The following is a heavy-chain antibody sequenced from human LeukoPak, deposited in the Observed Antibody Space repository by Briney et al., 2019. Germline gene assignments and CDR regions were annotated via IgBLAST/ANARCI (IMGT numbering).Heavy chain of an antibody. CDR2: ISSSGSTI. J-gene: IGHJ4*02. CDR1: GSTFSDYY. V-gene: IGHV3-11*01. Sequence: GGSLRLSCAASGSTFSDYYMSWIRQAPGKGLEWVSYISSSGSTIYYADSVKGRLTISRDNAKNSLYLQMNSLRAEDTAVYYCAKSIVVVTYQFDYWGQGTLVTVSS. CDR3: AKSIVVVTYQFDY. D-gene: IGHD3-22*01.